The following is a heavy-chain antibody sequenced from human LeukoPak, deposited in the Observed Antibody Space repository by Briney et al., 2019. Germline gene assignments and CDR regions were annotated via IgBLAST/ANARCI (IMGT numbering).Heavy chain of an antibody. J-gene: IGHJ6*03. CDR2: INHSGST. CDR3: ARGLYAPQLWLVQNYYYMDV. CDR1: GGSFSGYY. D-gene: IGHD6-19*01. V-gene: IGHV4-34*01. Sequence: SETLSLTCAVYGGSFSGYYWSWIRQPPGKGLEWIGEINHSGSTNYNPSLKSRVTISVDTSKNQFSLKLSSVTAADTAVYYCARGLYAPQLWLVQNYYYMDVWGKGTTVTVSS.